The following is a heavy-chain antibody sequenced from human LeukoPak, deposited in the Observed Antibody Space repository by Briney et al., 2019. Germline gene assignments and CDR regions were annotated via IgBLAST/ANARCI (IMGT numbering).Heavy chain of an antibody. V-gene: IGHV3-11*01. D-gene: IGHD6-19*01. CDR2: ISSSGSTI. CDR3: ARDGAVAGTNAFDI. CDR1: GFTFSDYY. J-gene: IGHJ3*02. Sequence: GGSLRVSCAASGFTFSDYYMSWISQAPGKGVEWVSYISSSGSTIYYADSVKGRFTISRDNAKNSLYLQMNSLRAEDTAVYYCARDGAVAGTNAFDIWGQGTMVTVSS.